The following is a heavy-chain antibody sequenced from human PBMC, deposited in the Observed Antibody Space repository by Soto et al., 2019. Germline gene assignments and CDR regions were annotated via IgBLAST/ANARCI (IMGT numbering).Heavy chain of an antibody. CDR2: IIPIFDIK. J-gene: IGHJ6*02. Sequence: QVQLVQSGAEVKKPGSSVKVSCKASGGTFRSYSISWVRQAPGQGLEWMGGIIPIFDIKNYAQKFQGRVTITADKSTSTAYMELSSLGSDDTAVYYCARPDEGGYSSNHHYYYALDVWGQGTTVTV. V-gene: IGHV1-69*17. CDR1: GGTFRSYS. CDR3: ARPDEGGYSSNHHYYYALDV. D-gene: IGHD3-22*01.